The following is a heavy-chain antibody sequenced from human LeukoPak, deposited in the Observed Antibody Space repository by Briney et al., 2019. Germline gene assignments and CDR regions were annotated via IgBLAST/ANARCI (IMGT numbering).Heavy chain of an antibody. D-gene: IGHD2-8*01. CDR1: GYTFTGYY. J-gene: IGHJ4*02. Sequence: ASVKVSCKASGYTFTGYYMHWVRQAPGQGLEWMGWINPNSGGTNYAQKFQGRVTMTRDTSTSTVYMELSSLRSEDTAVYYCARVMDASGYWGQGTLVTVSS. V-gene: IGHV1-2*02. CDR3: ARVMDASGY. CDR2: INPNSGGT.